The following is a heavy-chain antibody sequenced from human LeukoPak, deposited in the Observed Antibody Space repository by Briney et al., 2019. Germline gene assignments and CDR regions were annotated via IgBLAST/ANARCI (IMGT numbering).Heavy chain of an antibody. D-gene: IGHD1-26*01. Sequence: GGSLRLSCAASGFTVSSNYMSWVRQAPGKGLEWVSVIYSGGSTYYADSVKGRFTISRHNSKNTLYLQMNSLRAEDTAVYYCARDGGSGSYPHYFDYWGQGTLVTVSS. CDR1: GFTVSSNY. CDR3: ARDGGSGSYPHYFDY. CDR2: IYSGGST. J-gene: IGHJ4*02. V-gene: IGHV3-53*04.